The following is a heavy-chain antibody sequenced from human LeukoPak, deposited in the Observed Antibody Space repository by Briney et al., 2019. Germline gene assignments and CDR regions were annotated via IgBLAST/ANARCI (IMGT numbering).Heavy chain of an antibody. Sequence: SETLSLTCAVSGVSFDDYYWAWVRQTPGKGLEWIGEINHSGYTNDSPSLKSRVTLSIDTSRKQLSLNLRSVTVADAGTYYCTRMTTGHDYWGQGNLVTVSS. J-gene: IGHJ4*02. CDR2: INHSGYT. CDR1: GVSFDDYY. CDR3: TRMTTGHDY. V-gene: IGHV4-34*01. D-gene: IGHD4-17*01.